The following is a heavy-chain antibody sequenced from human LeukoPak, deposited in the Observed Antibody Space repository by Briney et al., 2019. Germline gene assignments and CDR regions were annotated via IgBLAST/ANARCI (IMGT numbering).Heavy chain of an antibody. D-gene: IGHD4-23*01. CDR3: AKEDYGGNSKTFDI. J-gene: IGHJ3*02. CDR1: GFTFSSYA. V-gene: IGHV3-23*01. CDR2: VTNSGSST. Sequence: GGSPRLSCAASGFTFSSYAMAWIRQAPGKGLEWVSTVTNSGSSTYYADSVKGRFTISRDNSKNTLFLQMNSLRAEDTAVYYCAKEDYGGNSKTFDIWGQGTMVTVSS.